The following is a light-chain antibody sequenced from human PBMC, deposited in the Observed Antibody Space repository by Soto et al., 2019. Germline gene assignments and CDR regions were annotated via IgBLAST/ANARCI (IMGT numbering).Light chain of an antibody. J-gene: IGKJ5*01. CDR2: GAS. CDR3: QQYCTSPIT. CDR1: QSVGSNF. V-gene: IGKV3-20*01. Sequence: EIVLTQSPGTLSLAAGERATLSCRASQSVGSNFLAWYQQRPGQAPRPLIYGASTRATGIPDRFSGSGSGTDFTLTISRLEPEDLAVYYCQQYCTSPITFGQGTRLEIK.